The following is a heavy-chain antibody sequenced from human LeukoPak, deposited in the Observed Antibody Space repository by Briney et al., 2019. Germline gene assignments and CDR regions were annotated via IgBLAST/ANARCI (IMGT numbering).Heavy chain of an antibody. CDR2: ISAYHGNT. D-gene: IGHD4-17*01. CDR3: AREVNGDSLDY. J-gene: IGHJ4*02. Sequence: ASVKVSCKASGYTFTSYGISWVRQAPGQGLEWMGWISAYHGNTNYAQKLQGRVTMTTDTSTSTAYLELRSLRSDDTAVYYCAREVNGDSLDYWGQGTLVPVSS. CDR1: GYTFTSYG. V-gene: IGHV1-18*01.